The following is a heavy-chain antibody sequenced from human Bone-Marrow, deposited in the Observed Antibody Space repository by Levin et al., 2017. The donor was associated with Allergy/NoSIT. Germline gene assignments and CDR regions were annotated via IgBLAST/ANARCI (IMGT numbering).Heavy chain of an antibody. Sequence: GESLKISCKVSGYTLTELSMHWVRQAPGKGLEWMGGFDPEDGETIYAQKFQGRVTMTEDTSTDTAYMELSSLRSEDTAVYYCATSDWNYYGLGYYYMDVWGKGTTVTVS. CDR3: ATSDWNYYGLGYYYMDV. J-gene: IGHJ6*03. D-gene: IGHD1-7*01. CDR1: GYTLTELS. V-gene: IGHV1-24*01. CDR2: FDPEDGET.